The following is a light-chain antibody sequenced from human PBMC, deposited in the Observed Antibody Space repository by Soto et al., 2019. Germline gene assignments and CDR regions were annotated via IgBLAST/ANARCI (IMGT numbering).Light chain of an antibody. CDR1: QSISSY. J-gene: IGKJ2*01. CDR3: QQRYSTPFT. V-gene: IGKV1-39*01. Sequence: DIQMTQSPFSLSASVGDRVTITCRASQSISSYLNWYQQKPGKAPNLLIYAASSLQSGVPSRFSGRASGTDFTLTISSLHPEDFATYYCQQRYSTPFTFGQGTKLEIK. CDR2: AAS.